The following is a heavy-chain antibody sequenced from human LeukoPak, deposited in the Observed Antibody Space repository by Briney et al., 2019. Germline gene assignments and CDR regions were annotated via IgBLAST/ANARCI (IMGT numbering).Heavy chain of an antibody. CDR3: AKDENYCSSPVCYDVFDI. CDR1: GFTFSDYY. CDR2: ISSSGSTI. V-gene: IGHV3-11*04. Sequence: PGGSLRLSCAASGFTFSDYYMSWIRQAPGKGLEGVSYISSSGSTIYYADSVKGRFTISRDNTKQSLYLQMNGLRAEDTAMYYCAKDENYCSSPVCYDVFDIWGQGTMVTVSS. D-gene: IGHD2-2*01. J-gene: IGHJ3*02.